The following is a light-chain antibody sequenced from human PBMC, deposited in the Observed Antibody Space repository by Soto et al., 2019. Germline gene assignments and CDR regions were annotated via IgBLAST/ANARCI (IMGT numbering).Light chain of an antibody. CDR1: QDVGSL. CDR3: HERTNWRIT. CDR2: DAS. Sequence: ESVLTQSPATLSLSPGERATLSCRASQDVGSLLAWSQQKPGQAPRLLIFDASNRAAGVPARFSGSGSGTDFTLTITSLEPEDFAIYYCHERTNWRITCGQGTRLDIK. J-gene: IGKJ5*01. V-gene: IGKV3-11*01.